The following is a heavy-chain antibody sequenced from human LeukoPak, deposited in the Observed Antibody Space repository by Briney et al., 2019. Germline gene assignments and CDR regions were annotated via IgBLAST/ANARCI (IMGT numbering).Heavy chain of an antibody. CDR1: GFTFDDYG. CDR3: ARASYYDSSGYLDY. D-gene: IGHD3-22*01. V-gene: IGHV3-20*04. Sequence: PGGSLRLSCAASGFTFDDYGMSWVRQAPGKGLEWVAGINWNGGSTGYADSVKGRFTISRDNAKNSLYLQMNSLRAEDTALYYCARASYYDSSGYLDYWSQGTLVTVSS. CDR2: INWNGGST. J-gene: IGHJ4*02.